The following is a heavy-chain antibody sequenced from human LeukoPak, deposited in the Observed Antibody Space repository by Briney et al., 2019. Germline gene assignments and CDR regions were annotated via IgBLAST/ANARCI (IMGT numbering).Heavy chain of an antibody. Sequence: PGGSLRLSCAASGFIFSNYWMSWVRQAPGKGLEWVANIKEDGSDKYYVDSVKGRFTISRDNAKNSLYLQMNSLRAGDTAVYCCARDRWGYSYGGDWGQGTLVTVSS. CDR3: ARDRWGYSYGGD. D-gene: IGHD5-18*01. J-gene: IGHJ4*02. CDR2: IKEDGSDK. V-gene: IGHV3-7*01. CDR1: GFIFSNYW.